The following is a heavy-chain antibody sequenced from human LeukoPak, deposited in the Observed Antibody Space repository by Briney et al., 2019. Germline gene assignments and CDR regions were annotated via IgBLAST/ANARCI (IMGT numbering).Heavy chain of an antibody. CDR2: IYYSGST. V-gene: IGHV4-59*08. CDR3: ARHGGYSYGPFDY. CDR1: GGSISSYY. D-gene: IGHD5-18*01. Sequence: PSETLSLTCTVSGGSISSYYWSWIRQPPGKGLEWIGYIYYSGSTNYNPSLKTRVTISVDTSKNQFSLKLSSVTAADTAVYYCARHGGYSYGPFDYWGQGTLVTVSS. J-gene: IGHJ4*02.